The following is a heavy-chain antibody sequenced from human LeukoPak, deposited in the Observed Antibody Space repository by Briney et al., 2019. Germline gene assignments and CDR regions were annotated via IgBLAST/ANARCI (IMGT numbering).Heavy chain of an antibody. V-gene: IGHV1-2*02. Sequence: ASVKLSCKASGSSFTGYYIHWVRQAPGQGLEWMGWIHPDSGDTTSTQTFSGRVPMTRDTAITTAYMELSGLRSGDTAIYYCAREAEKYRSRWYTNYFNNWGQGTLVSVCS. CDR1: GSSFTGYY. D-gene: IGHD6-19*01. J-gene: IGHJ1*01. CDR2: IHPDSGDT. CDR3: AREAEKYRSRWYTNYFNN.